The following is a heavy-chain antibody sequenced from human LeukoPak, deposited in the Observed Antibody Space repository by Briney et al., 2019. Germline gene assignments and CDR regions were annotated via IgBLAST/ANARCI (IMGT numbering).Heavy chain of an antibody. V-gene: IGHV1-2*02. CDR2: INPNSGGT. Sequence: ASVKVSCKTSGYSFIDYYIHWVRQAPGQGLEWMGWINPNSGGTNYAQKFQGRVTMTRDTSISTAYMELSRLRSDDTAVYYCARGHYYDSSGTPQTYWGQGTLVTVSS. CDR1: GYSFIDYY. CDR3: ARGHYYDSSGTPQTY. J-gene: IGHJ4*02. D-gene: IGHD3-22*01.